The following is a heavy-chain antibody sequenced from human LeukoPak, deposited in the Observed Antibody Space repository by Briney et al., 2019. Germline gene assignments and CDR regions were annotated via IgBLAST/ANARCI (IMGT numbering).Heavy chain of an antibody. CDR2: IITYNGHT. Sequence: ASVKVSCKTSGYTFTSYAISWVRQAPGQGLEWMGWIITYNGHTYYSQKLQGRVTMTTDTSTSTAYMELRSLRSDDTAVYYCAKTTVTSEGYYYYYMDVWGKGTTVTVSS. CDR3: AKTTVTSEGYYYYYMDV. D-gene: IGHD4-17*01. CDR1: GYTFTSYA. J-gene: IGHJ6*03. V-gene: IGHV1-18*01.